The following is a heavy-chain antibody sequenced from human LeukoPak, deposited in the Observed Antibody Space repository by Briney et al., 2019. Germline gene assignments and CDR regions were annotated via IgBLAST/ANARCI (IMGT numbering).Heavy chain of an antibody. J-gene: IGHJ4*02. Sequence: GGSLRLSCAASGFTFNTYAMSWVRQAPGKGLEWVSTISGNGGSTYYADSVKGRFTISRDNSKNTLYLQMNSLRAEDTAVYYCAKDLGRSGWSDFDYWGQGTLVTVSS. CDR3: AKDLGRSGWSDFDY. CDR2: ISGNGGST. CDR1: GFTFNTYA. D-gene: IGHD6-19*01. V-gene: IGHV3-23*01.